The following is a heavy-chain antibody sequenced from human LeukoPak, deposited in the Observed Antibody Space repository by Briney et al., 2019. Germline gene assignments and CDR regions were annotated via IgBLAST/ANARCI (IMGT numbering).Heavy chain of an antibody. CDR2: INWNTGTI. V-gene: IGHV3-9*01. CDR3: AKDTSTRGYSCSNFDC. J-gene: IGHJ4*02. Sequence: PGGSLRLSCAASGFTFDDYTMDRVRQAPGKGLEWVSSINWNTGTIGYADSVKGRFTISRDNAKNSLYLQMKSLRAEDTALYYCAKDTSTRGYSCSNFDCWGQGTLVTVSS. D-gene: IGHD2-2*01. CDR1: GFTFDDYT.